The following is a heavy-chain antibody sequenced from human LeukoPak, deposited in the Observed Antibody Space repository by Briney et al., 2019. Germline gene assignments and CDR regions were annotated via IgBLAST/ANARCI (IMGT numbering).Heavy chain of an antibody. CDR2: IIPIFGTA. J-gene: IGHJ4*02. Sequence: SVKVSCKASGCTFSSYAISWVRQAPGQGLEWMGGIIPIFGTANYAQKFQGRVTITADESTSTAYMELSSQRSEDTAVYYCARDGNISSWNPFDYWGQGTLVTVSS. D-gene: IGHD6-13*01. V-gene: IGHV1-69*13. CDR3: ARDGNISSWNPFDY. CDR1: GCTFSSYA.